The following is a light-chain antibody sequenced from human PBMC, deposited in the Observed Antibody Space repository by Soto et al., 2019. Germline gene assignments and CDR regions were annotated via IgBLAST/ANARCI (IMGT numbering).Light chain of an antibody. CDR2: DVS. V-gene: IGLV2-14*01. CDR3: SSYTSSSTVV. J-gene: IGLJ2*01. Sequence: QSVLTQPASVSGSPGQSITISCTGTSSDVGGYNYVSWYQQHPGKAPKVMIYDVSNRPSGVSNRFSGSKSGNTASLTISGLQPEDEADYYCSSYTSSSTVVFGGGTKVTVL. CDR1: SSDVGGYNY.